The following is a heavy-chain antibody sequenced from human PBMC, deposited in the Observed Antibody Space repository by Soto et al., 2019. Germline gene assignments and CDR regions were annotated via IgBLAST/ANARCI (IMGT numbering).Heavy chain of an antibody. J-gene: IGHJ3*02. CDR1: GYTFTNHV. V-gene: IGHV1-18*04. D-gene: IGHD3-16*01. CDR2: INPYNANT. CDR3: ARDRVAGIWGDAFDI. Sequence: ASVKVSCKTSGYTFTNHVINWVRQAPVQGLEWMGWINPYNANTNYAQKLQGRVTMTTDTSTSTAYMDLRSLTSDDTAVYYCARDRVAGIWGDAFDIWGQGAMVTVSS.